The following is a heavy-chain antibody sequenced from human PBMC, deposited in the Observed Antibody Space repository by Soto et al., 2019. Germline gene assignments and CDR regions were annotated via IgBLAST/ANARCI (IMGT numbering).Heavy chain of an antibody. J-gene: IGHJ6*02. Sequence: GGSLRLSCAASGFTLNNYAMHWVRQAPGKGLEWVTFISSDGSDKFHADSVKGRITISRDDSKNTLYLQLNSLRTEDTAVYYCVRTNKNYYYGMDVWGQGTTVTVSS. CDR1: GFTLNNYA. V-gene: IGHV3-30-3*01. CDR3: VRTNKNYYYGMDV. CDR2: ISSDGSDK.